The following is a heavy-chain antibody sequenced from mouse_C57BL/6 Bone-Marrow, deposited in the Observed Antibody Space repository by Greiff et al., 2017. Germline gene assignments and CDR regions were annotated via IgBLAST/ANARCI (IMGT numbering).Heavy chain of an antibody. CDR2: IYPRSGNT. Sequence: VQLQESGAELARPGASVKLSCKASGYTFTSYGISWVKQRTGQGLEWIGEIYPRSGNTYSNEKFKGKATLTADKSSSTAYMDLRSLTSEDSAVYFCARGVYETYWGQGTLVTVSA. J-gene: IGHJ3*01. V-gene: IGHV1-81*01. CDR3: ARGVYETY. CDR1: GYTFTSYG. D-gene: IGHD1-1*01.